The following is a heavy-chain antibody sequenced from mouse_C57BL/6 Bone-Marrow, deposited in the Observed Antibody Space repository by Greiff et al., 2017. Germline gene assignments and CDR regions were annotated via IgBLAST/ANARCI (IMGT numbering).Heavy chain of an antibody. V-gene: IGHV5-6*01. CDR1: GFTFSSYG. Sequence: DVQLQESGGDLVKPGGSLKLSCAASGFTFSSYGMSWVRQTPDKRLEWVATISSGGSYTYYPDSVKGRFTISRDNAKNTLYLQMSSLKFEDTAMYYCARRWLLQFAYWGQGTLVTVSA. J-gene: IGHJ3*01. CDR3: ARRWLLQFAY. D-gene: IGHD2-3*01. CDR2: ISSGGSYT.